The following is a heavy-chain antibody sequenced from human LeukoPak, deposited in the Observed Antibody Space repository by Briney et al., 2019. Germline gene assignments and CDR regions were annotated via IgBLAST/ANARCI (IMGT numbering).Heavy chain of an antibody. CDR2: IYYSGST. D-gene: IGHD3-16*01. CDR3: ARPARQWGSAPGAFDI. Sequence: PSVTLSLTCTVSGGSISSYYWSWIRQPPGKGLEWIGYIYYSGSTNYNPSLKSRVTVSVDTSKNQFSLKLSSVTAADTAVYYCARPARQWGSAPGAFDIWGQGTMVTVSS. V-gene: IGHV4-59*01. CDR1: GGSISSYY. J-gene: IGHJ3*02.